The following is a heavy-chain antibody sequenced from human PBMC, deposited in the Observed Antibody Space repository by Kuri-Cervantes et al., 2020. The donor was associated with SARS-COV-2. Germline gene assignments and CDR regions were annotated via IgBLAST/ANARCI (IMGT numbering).Heavy chain of an antibody. D-gene: IGHD3-3*01. Sequence: GGSLRLSCTAFGFTISSYWMHWVRQVPGKGLVWVSRISNDGTYTDYADSVKGRFTISRDTAKNTVYLQMNSLRAEDTAVYHCARVLQGAIGVAWNTMGHLGNWFDPWGQGTLVTVSS. CDR2: ISNDGTYT. CDR3: ARVLQGAIGVAWNTMGHLGNWFDP. J-gene: IGHJ5*02. CDR1: GFTISSYW. V-gene: IGHV3-74*01.